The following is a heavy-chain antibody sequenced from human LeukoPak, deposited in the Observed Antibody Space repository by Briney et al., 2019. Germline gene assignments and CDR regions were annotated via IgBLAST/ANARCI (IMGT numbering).Heavy chain of an antibody. D-gene: IGHD3-16*01. CDR2: MYHTGST. CDR1: GDSMISTNW. Sequence: SETLYLTCAVSGDSMISTNWWSWVRQPPGKGLELIGEMYHTGSTNYNPSLQSRVTISIDKSKNQFSLRLSSVTAADTAFYYCARRGGFFDFWGQGTLVTVSS. CDR3: ARRGGFFDF. V-gene: IGHV4-4*02. J-gene: IGHJ4*02.